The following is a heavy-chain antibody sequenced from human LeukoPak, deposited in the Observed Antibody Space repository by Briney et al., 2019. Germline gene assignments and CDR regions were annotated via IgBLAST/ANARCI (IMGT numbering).Heavy chain of an antibody. CDR2: ISYDGSNK. CDR1: GFTFSSYA. J-gene: IGHJ6*02. CDR3: ARSYDFWSDQTYGMDV. Sequence: GRSLRLSCAASGFTFSSYAMHWVRQAPGKGLEWVAVISYDGSNKYYADSVKGRFTISRDNSKNTLYLQMNSLRAEDTAVYYCARSYDFWSDQTYGMDVWGQGTTVTVSS. D-gene: IGHD3-3*01. V-gene: IGHV3-30-3*01.